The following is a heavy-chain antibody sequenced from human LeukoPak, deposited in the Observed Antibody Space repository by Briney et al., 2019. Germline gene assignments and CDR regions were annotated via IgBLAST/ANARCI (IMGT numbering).Heavy chain of an antibody. CDR3: ARGAVAGNFYC. D-gene: IGHD6-19*01. V-gene: IGHV3-74*01. CDR2: INSDGSST. J-gene: IGHJ4*01. CDR1: GFTFSSYW. Sequence: WGSLSLFCAASGFTFSSYWMHWVRQTPGKGLVWVSRINSDGSSTSYADSVRGRFTISRDNAKNTLYLQMNSLRVEDTAVYYCARGAVAGNFYCRHQRPLVTVSS.